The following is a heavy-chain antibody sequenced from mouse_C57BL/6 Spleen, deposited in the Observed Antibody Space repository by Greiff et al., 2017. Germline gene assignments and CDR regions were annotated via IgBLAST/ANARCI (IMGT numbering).Heavy chain of an antibody. J-gene: IGHJ2*01. CDR3: ASITTVEENY. Sequence: QVQLKESGAELARPGASVKMSCKASGYTFTSYTMHWVKQRPGQGLEWIGYINPSSGYTTYNQKFKDKATLTADKSSSTAYMQLSSLTSEDSAVYDCASITTVEENYWGQGATRTVSS. CDR2: INPSSGYT. V-gene: IGHV1-4*01. CDR1: GYTFTSYT. D-gene: IGHD1-1*01.